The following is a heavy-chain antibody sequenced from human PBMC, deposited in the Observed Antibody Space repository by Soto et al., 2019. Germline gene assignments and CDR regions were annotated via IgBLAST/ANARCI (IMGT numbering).Heavy chain of an antibody. V-gene: IGHV3-23*01. CDR1: RFTYSTSA. CDR2: SGASGIST. D-gene: IGHD1-26*01. J-gene: IGHJ4*02. CDR3: TKDQRWETPHYSDH. Sequence: GGSLRRSCSAPRFTYSTSAMSWVRQGTGKGLRWVAVSGASGISTYYADSVNGRFTISRANSKNSLSLQLTSLRAEDTAKYYCTKDQRWETPHYSDHWGQGALVTVSS.